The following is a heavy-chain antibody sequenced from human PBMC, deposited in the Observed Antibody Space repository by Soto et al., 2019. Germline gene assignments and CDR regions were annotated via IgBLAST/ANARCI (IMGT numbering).Heavy chain of an antibody. CDR2: ISGSGGTT. CDR1: GFTFSNYA. CDR3: AKGLTSLWSHFDY. J-gene: IGHJ4*02. D-gene: IGHD3-10*01. V-gene: IGHV3-23*01. Sequence: GGSLRLSCAASGFTFSNYAMSGVRQALGKGLEWVSTISGSGGTTYFADSVKGRFTISRDNSKNTQYLQMNSLRAEDTAVYYCAKGLTSLWSHFDYWGQVTPVTVSS.